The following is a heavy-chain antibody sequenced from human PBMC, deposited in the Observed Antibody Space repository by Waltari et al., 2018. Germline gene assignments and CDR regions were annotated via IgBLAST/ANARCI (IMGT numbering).Heavy chain of an antibody. Sequence: EVQLVESGGGLVQPGGSLRLSCAASGFTFSNYWMSWVRQAPGKGLEGVANIKQDGSGKDYVDSVKGRFTISRDNAKNSLYLQMNSLRAEDTAVYYCGRDRGYGQSDSWGQGTLVTVSS. J-gene: IGHJ4*02. V-gene: IGHV3-7*03. CDR3: GRDRGYGQSDS. D-gene: IGHD5-18*01. CDR2: IKQDGSGK. CDR1: GFTFSNYW.